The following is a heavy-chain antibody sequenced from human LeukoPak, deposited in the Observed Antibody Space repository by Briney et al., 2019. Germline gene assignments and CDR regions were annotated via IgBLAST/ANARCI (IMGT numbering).Heavy chain of an antibody. CDR3: ATRYSYGSYYFDY. CDR2: ISGSGGTT. J-gene: IGHJ4*02. V-gene: IGHV3-23*01. D-gene: IGHD5-18*01. CDR1: GFTFSTYA. Sequence: GGSLRLSCAASGFTFSTYAMSWVRQAPGKGLEWVSAISGSGGTTHYADSVKGRFTISRDNSKNTLYLQMNSLRVEDTAVYYCATRYSYGSYYFDYWGQGTLVTVSS.